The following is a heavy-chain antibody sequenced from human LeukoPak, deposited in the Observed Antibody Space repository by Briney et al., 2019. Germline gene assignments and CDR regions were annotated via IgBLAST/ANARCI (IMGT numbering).Heavy chain of an antibody. CDR2: IYPGDSDT. Sequence: GESLKISCKGSGYSFTSYWIGWVRQMPGKGLEWMRIIYPGDSDTRYSPSFQGQVTISADKSISTAYLQWSSLKASDTAMYYCARHGGFDTSRPQPGDYWGQGTLVTVSS. CDR3: ARHGGFDTSRPQPGDY. D-gene: IGHD3-9*01. J-gene: IGHJ4*02. V-gene: IGHV5-51*01. CDR1: GYSFTSYW.